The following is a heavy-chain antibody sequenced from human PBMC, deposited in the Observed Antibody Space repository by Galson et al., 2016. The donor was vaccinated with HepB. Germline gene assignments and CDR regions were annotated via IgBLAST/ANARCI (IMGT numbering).Heavy chain of an antibody. J-gene: IGHJ5*02. V-gene: IGHV4-31*03. CDR1: GGSISSGGYY. D-gene: IGHD3-22*01. CDR3: ARGARLLRGGWFDP. Sequence: TLSLTCTVSGGSISSGGYYWNWIRQHPGKGLEWIGYIYYSGSTQYNPSLQSRVIILLDESKNQFSLKLSSVTAADTAVYYCARGARLLRGGWFDPWGQGTLVTVSS. CDR2: IYYSGST.